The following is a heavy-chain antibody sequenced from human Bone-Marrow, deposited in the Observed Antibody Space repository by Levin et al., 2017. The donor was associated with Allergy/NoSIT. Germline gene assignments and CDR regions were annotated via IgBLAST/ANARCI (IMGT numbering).Heavy chain of an antibody. CDR2: IYSGGST. CDR3: ARDRNHVGHFGL. CDR1: GFTVDSNY. Sequence: PGGSLRLSCVGSGFTVDSNYMSWVRQAPGKGLEWVSIIYSGGSTYYADSVKGRFTISRDNSKNTLYLQMNSLRAEDTAVYFCARDRNHVGHFGLWGQGTLVTVSS. V-gene: IGHV3-66*01. D-gene: IGHD1-14*01. J-gene: IGHJ5*02.